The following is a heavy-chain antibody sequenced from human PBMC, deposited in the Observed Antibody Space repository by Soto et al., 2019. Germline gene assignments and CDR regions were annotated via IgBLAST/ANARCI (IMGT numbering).Heavy chain of an antibody. D-gene: IGHD2-15*01. CDR2: ISWNSGSI. Sequence: PGGSLRLSCAASGFTFDDYAMHWVRQAPGKGLEWVSGISWNSGSIGYADSVKGRFTISRDNAKNSLYLQMNSLRAEDTALYFCAKGTEDGVVLMSTFAYWAQGTLDTVSA. CDR1: GFTFDDYA. V-gene: IGHV3-9*01. J-gene: IGHJ1*01. CDR3: AKGTEDGVVLMSTFAY.